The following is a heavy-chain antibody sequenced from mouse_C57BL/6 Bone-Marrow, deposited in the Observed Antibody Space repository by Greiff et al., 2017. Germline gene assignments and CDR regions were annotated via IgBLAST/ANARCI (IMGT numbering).Heavy chain of an antibody. CDR3: ARSLQAAY. J-gene: IGHJ3*01. D-gene: IGHD2-1*01. CDR2: INPNNGGT. CDR1: GYTFTDYY. Sequence: VQLQQSGPELVKPGASVKISCKASGYTFTDYYMNWVKQSHGKSLEWIGDINPNNGGTSYNQKFKGKATLTVDKSSSTAYMGLRSLPSEDSAVYCCARSLQAAYGGRGTLVTVTA. V-gene: IGHV1-26*01.